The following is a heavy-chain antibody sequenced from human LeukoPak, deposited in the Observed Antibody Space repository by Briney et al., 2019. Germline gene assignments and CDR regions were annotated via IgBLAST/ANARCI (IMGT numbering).Heavy chain of an antibody. Sequence: ASVKVSCKASGYSFTSHYMHWVRQAPGQGLEWMGWINPNSGGTNYAQKFQGRVNMTRDTSISTAYMELSRLRSDDTAVYYCARVRYDSSGYGVESREYYFDYWGQGTLVTVSS. CDR2: INPNSGGT. CDR1: GYSFTSHY. V-gene: IGHV1-2*02. J-gene: IGHJ4*02. D-gene: IGHD3-22*01. CDR3: ARVRYDSSGYGVESREYYFDY.